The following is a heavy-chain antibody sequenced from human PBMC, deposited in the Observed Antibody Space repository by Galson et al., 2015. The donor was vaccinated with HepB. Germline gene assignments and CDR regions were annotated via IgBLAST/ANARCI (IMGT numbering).Heavy chain of an antibody. CDR3: AREEYSTGWYGSALGNWFDP. CDR1: GFTFSAYA. Sequence: SLRLSCAASGFTFSAYAIHWVRQAPGKGLEWVAFISNDGRNKYYADSVKGRFTISRANSKNTLYLQMNSLRAEDTAIYYCAREEYSTGWYGSALGNWFDPWGQGTLVTVSS. J-gene: IGHJ5*02. D-gene: IGHD6-19*01. CDR2: ISNDGRNK. V-gene: IGHV3-30*04.